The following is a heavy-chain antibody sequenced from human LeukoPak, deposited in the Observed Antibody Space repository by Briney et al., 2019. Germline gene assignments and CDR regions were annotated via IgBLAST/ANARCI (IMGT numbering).Heavy chain of an antibody. CDR2: MYSSGST. D-gene: IGHD3-22*01. V-gene: IGHV4-4*07. Sequence: SETLSLTCTVSGGSISSYSWSWIRQPAGKGLEWIGRMYSSGSTKYNPSLKSRVTMSVDTSKNQISLKLTSVTAADTAIYYCARWSSGDYYYVDYWGQGTLVTVSS. CDR1: GGSISSYS. J-gene: IGHJ4*02. CDR3: ARWSSGDYYYVDY.